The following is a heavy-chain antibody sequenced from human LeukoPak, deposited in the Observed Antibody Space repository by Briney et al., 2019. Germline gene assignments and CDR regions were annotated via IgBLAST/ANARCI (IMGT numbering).Heavy chain of an antibody. J-gene: IGHJ3*02. CDR1: GFTFDDYA. D-gene: IGHD3-22*01. V-gene: IGHV3-9*01. Sequence: GRSLRLSYAASGFTFDDYAMHWVRQAPGKGLEWVSGISWNSGSIGYADSVKGRFTISRDNAKNSLYLQMNSLRAEDTALYYCAKDIYYYDSSGHDAFDIWGQGTMVTVSS. CDR2: ISWNSGSI. CDR3: AKDIYYYDSSGHDAFDI.